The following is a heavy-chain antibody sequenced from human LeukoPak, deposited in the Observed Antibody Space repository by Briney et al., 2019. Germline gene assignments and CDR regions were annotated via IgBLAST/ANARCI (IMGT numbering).Heavy chain of an antibody. CDR1: GFSFSGST. CDR2: IRSKPNNYAT. V-gene: IGHV3-73*01. Sequence: GGSLRLSCAVSGFSFSGSTMHWVRQASGKGLEWVGRIRSKPNNYATAYFASVKGRFTISRDNSKITAYLQMNSLKTEDTAVYYCSRYRGDSDAFDMWGQGTMVTVSS. D-gene: IGHD3-16*01. CDR3: SRYRGDSDAFDM. J-gene: IGHJ3*02.